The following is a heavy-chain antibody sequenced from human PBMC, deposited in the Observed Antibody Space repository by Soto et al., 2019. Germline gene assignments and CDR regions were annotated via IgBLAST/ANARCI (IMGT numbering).Heavy chain of an antibody. CDR2: IGSRTSDI. J-gene: IGHJ6*02. CDR3: ARDPGLGYCSGGSCRYGMDV. Sequence: GGSLILSCTASGFTFSNYAMTWARQAPGKGLEWVSFIGSRTSDIYYADSVKGRFTISRDNAKNSLYLQMNSLRDEDTAVYYCARDPGLGYCSGGSCRYGMDVWGQGTTVAVSS. CDR1: GFTFSNYA. V-gene: IGHV3-21*01. D-gene: IGHD2-15*01.